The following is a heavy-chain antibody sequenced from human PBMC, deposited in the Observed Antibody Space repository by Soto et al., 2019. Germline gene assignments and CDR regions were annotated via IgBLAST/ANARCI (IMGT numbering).Heavy chain of an antibody. V-gene: IGHV3-48*02. Sequence: EVQLVESGGGLVQPGGSLRLSCEASGFDFNYYNMNWVRQAPGRGLEWLSYISANSRTKYYGDSVRGRFSISRDNAKHSLYLQMYSLGDEDTAVYYCTRDGGGGDRSDHWGQGTLVTVSS. CDR2: ISANSRTK. CDR1: GFDFNYYN. CDR3: TRDGGGGDRSDH. J-gene: IGHJ5*02. D-gene: IGHD2-21*02.